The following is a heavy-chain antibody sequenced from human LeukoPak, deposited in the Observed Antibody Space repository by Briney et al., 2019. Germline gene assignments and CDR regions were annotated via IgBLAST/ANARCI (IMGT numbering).Heavy chain of an antibody. CDR3: ARGGYIFGY. D-gene: IGHD5-18*01. V-gene: IGHV4-39*07. Sequence: PSETLSLTCTVPGGSISSSSYYWGWIRQPPGKGLEWIGSIYYSGSTYYNPSLKSRVTISVDTSKNQFSLKLSSVTAADTAVYYCARGGYIFGYWGQGTLVTVSS. CDR1: GGSISSSSYY. J-gene: IGHJ4*02. CDR2: IYYSGST.